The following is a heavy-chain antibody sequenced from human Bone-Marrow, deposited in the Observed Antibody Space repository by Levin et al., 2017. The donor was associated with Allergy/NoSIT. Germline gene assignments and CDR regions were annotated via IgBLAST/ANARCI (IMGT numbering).Heavy chain of an antibody. CDR3: TRFGNSIGYCSGGSCYSEYPYFDY. CDR1: GFTFGDYA. J-gene: IGHJ4*02. CDR2: IRSKAYGGTT. D-gene: IGHD2-15*01. V-gene: IGHV3-49*04. Sequence: GESLKISCTASGFTFGDYAMSWVRQAPGKGLEWVGFIRSKAYGGTTEYAASVKGRFTISRDDSKSIAYLQMNSLKTEDTAVYYCTRFGNSIGYCSGGSCYSEYPYFDYWGQGTLVTVSS.